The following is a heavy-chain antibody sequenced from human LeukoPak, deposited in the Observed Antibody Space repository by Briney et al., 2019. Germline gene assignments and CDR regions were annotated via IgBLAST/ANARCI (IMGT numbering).Heavy chain of an antibody. D-gene: IGHD3-22*01. Sequence: SVKVSCNASGGTFSSLAISWVRQAPGQGLEWMGGIIPIFGTANYAQKFQGRVTITADESTSTAYMELSSLRSEDTAVYYCARSPSEWTMPVEDPPWGQGAMVTVSS. CDR1: GGTFSSLA. V-gene: IGHV1-69*13. CDR3: ARSPSEWTMPVEDPP. J-gene: IGHJ3*01. CDR2: IIPIFGTA.